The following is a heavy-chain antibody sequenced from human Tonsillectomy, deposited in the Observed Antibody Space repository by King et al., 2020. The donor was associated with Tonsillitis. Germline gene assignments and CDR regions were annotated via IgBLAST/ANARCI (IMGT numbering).Heavy chain of an antibody. CDR1: GGSISRSYYY. J-gene: IGHJ3*02. Sequence: QLQLQESGPGLVKPSQTLSLTCAVSGGSISRSYYYWSWIRQHPGEGLEWIGFIHYSGNTYSNPSLRSRVTMSVDTSKNQFSLNLTSVTAADTAIYYCAGDPRGYCTSTGCQANAFDIWGQGTMVTVSS. CDR2: IHYSGNT. V-gene: IGHV4-31*11. CDR3: AGDPRGYCTSTGCQANAFDI. D-gene: IGHD2-2*01.